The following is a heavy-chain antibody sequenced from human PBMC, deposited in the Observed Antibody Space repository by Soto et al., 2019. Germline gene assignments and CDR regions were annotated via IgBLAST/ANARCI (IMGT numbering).Heavy chain of an antibody. Sequence: GGSLRLSCAASGFTFSSYGMHWVRQAPGKGLEWVAVISYDGSNKYYADSVKGRFTISRDNSKNTLYLQMNSLRAEDTAVYYCANDRITMIVVVITEEYYYGMDVWGQGTTVTVSS. CDR1: GFTFSSYG. CDR3: ANDRITMIVVVITEEYYYGMDV. V-gene: IGHV3-30*18. D-gene: IGHD3-22*01. J-gene: IGHJ6*02. CDR2: ISYDGSNK.